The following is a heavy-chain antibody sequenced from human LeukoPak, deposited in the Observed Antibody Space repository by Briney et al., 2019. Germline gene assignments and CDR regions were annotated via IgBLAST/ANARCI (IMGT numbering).Heavy chain of an antibody. Sequence: QPSETLSLTCTVYGVSISGSTYYWGWIRQPPGKGLEWIGSIYYSGSTYYNPSLKSRVTISVDTSKNQFSLKLTSVTAADTAVYYCARGSGSYLRNFDYWGQGTLVTVYS. D-gene: IGHD1-26*01. CDR3: ARGSGSYLRNFDY. J-gene: IGHJ4*02. CDR1: GVSISGSTYY. V-gene: IGHV4-39*01. CDR2: IYYSGST.